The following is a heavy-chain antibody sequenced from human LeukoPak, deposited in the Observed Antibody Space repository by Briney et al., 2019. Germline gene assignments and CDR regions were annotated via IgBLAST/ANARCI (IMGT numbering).Heavy chain of an antibody. J-gene: IGHJ4*02. CDR2: IYYSGST. V-gene: IGHV4-59*08. CDR3: ARLGYHFDY. Sequence: SETLSLTCTASGGSISSYYWSWIRQPPGKGLEWIGYIYYSGSTNYNPSLKSRVTISVDTSKNQFSLKLSSVTAADTAVYYCARLGYHFDYWGQGTLVTVSS. D-gene: IGHD2-15*01. CDR1: GGSISSYY.